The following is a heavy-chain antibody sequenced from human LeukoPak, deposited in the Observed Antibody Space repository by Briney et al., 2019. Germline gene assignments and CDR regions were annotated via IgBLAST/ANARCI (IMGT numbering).Heavy chain of an antibody. D-gene: IGHD5-12*01. CDR2: IYYSGST. J-gene: IGHJ4*02. Sequence: PSETLSLTCTVSGGSVNTHTYFWNWVRQPAGKRLEWIGSIYYSGSTYYNPSLKSRVTISVDTSKNQFSLKLSSVTAADTAVYYCARTATTPDYWGQGTLVTVSS. CDR1: GGSVNTHTYF. CDR3: ARTATTPDY. V-gene: IGHV4-39*01.